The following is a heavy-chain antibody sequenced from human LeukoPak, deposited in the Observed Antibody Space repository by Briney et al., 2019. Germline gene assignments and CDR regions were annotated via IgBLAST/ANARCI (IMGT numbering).Heavy chain of an antibody. D-gene: IGHD3-22*01. J-gene: IGHJ4*02. V-gene: IGHV3-21*01. CDR2: ISSSSSYI. Sequence: GGSLRLSCAASGFTVSSNYMNWVRQAPGKGLEWVSSISSSSSYIYYADSVKGRFTISRDNAKNSLYLQMNSLRAEDTAVYYCARGRTTYYYDSSANPLDYWGQGTLVTVSS. CDR1: GFTVSSNY. CDR3: ARGRTTYYYDSSANPLDY.